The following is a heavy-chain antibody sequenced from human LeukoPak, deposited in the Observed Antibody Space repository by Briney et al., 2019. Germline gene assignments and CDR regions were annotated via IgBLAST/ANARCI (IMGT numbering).Heavy chain of an antibody. V-gene: IGHV1-8*01. CDR2: MNPNSGNT. Sequence: ASVKLSCKASGYTFTSYDINWVRQATGQGLEWMGWMNPNSGNTGYAQKFQGRVTMTRNTSISTAYMELSSLRSDDTDVYYCASSSFLWFGELIYYFDYWGQGTLVTVSS. CDR1: GYTFTSYD. CDR3: ASSSFLWFGELIYYFDY. J-gene: IGHJ4*02. D-gene: IGHD3-10*01.